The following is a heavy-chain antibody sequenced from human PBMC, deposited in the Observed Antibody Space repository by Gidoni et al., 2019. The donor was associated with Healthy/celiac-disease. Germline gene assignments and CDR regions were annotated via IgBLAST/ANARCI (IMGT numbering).Heavy chain of an antibody. CDR2: ISSSSSTI. CDR3: ARGTNSGGSFYPSFWYFDL. CDR1: GFTFTSYS. Sequence: EVQLVESGGGLVQPGGSPRPSCAASGFTFTSYSMHWVRQAPGKGLEWVSYISSSSSTIYYADSVKGRFTISRDNAKNSLYLQMNSLRAEDTAVYYCARGTNSGGSFYPSFWYFDLWGRGTLVTVSS. J-gene: IGHJ2*01. V-gene: IGHV3-48*01. D-gene: IGHD2-15*01.